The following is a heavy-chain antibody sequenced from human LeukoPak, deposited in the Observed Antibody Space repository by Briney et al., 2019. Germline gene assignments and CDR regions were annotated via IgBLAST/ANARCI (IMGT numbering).Heavy chain of an antibody. CDR3: ARGCSSTSFHSRDLDY. D-gene: IGHD2-2*01. CDR1: GYTFTSYD. CDR2: MNPNSGNT. Sequence: ASVKVSCKASGYTFTSYDINWVRQGTGRGLEWMGWMNPNSGNTGYAQKFQGRVTMTRNTSISTAYMELSSLRSEQPAVYYCARGCSSTSFHSRDLDYWGQGTLVTVSS. J-gene: IGHJ4*02. V-gene: IGHV1-8*01.